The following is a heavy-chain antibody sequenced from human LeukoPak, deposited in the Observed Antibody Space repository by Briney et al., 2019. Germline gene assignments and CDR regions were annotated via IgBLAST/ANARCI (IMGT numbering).Heavy chain of an antibody. CDR3: ATVPSSSLRYYYYGMDV. J-gene: IGHJ6*02. CDR2: FDPEDGET. D-gene: IGHD2-15*01. CDR1: GYTLTELS. Sequence: ASVKVSCKVSGYTLTELSMHWVRRAPGKGLEWMGGFDPEDGETIYAQKFQGRVTMTEDTSTDTAYMELSSLRSEDTAVFYCATVPSSSLRYYYYGMDVWGQGTTVTVSS. V-gene: IGHV1-24*01.